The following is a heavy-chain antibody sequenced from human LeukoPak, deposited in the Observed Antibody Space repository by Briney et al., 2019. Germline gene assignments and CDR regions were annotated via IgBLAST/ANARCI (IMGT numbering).Heavy chain of an antibody. J-gene: IGHJ4*02. CDR2: INTDGSSL. CDR1: GFTFSSYW. Sequence: GGSLRLSCAASGFTFSSYWMYWVRQAPEKGPVWVARINTDGSSLNYADSVKGRFTISRDNAKNTLYLQMNSLGAEDTAVYYCARRINYYDSSGYYYVRYFDSWGQGTLVAVSS. D-gene: IGHD3-22*01. CDR3: ARRINYYDSSGYYYVRYFDS. V-gene: IGHV3-74*01.